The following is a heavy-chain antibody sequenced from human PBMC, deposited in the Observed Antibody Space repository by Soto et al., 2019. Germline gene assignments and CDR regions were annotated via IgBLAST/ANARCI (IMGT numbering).Heavy chain of an antibody. CDR1: GFTFSSYA. V-gene: IGHV3-23*01. D-gene: IGHD3-22*01. Sequence: GGSLRLSCAASGFTFSSYAMSWVRQAPGKVLEWVSAISGSGGSTYYADSVKGRFTISRDNSKNTLYLQMNSLRAEDTAVYYCAKDRGNYDSSGYYPDAFDIWGQGTMVTVSS. CDR2: ISGSGGST. CDR3: AKDRGNYDSSGYYPDAFDI. J-gene: IGHJ3*02.